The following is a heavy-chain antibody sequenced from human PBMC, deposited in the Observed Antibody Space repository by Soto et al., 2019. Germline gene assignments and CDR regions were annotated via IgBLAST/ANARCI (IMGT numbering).Heavy chain of an antibody. CDR1: GGYINSSSYF. Sequence: PSESLSLTCRVSGGYINSSSYFWGWVGQPPGKGLEWIGSIYYSGSTYYNPSLRSRVTISVDTSKNQFSLKLSSVTAADTTVFYCARHYSSGSRNWFDPWGQGTLVTVSS. J-gene: IGHJ5*02. V-gene: IGHV4-39*01. CDR2: IYYSGST. D-gene: IGHD6-19*01. CDR3: ARHYSSGSRNWFDP.